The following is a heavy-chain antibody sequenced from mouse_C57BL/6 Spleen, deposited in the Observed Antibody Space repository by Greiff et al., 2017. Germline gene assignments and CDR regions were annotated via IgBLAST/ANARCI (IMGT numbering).Heavy chain of an antibody. D-gene: IGHD1-1*01. J-gene: IGHJ2*01. V-gene: IGHV1-64*01. CDR3: TRGDDYGSKDFDY. CDR2: IHPNSGST. Sequence: QVQLQQPGAELVKPGASVKLSCKASGYTFPSSWMHWVKQRPGPGLEWIGMIHPNSGSTNYNETFKSKATLTVDKSSSTAYMQLSSLTSEDSAVYYCTRGDDYGSKDFDYWDQGTTRTVAS. CDR1: GYTFPSSW.